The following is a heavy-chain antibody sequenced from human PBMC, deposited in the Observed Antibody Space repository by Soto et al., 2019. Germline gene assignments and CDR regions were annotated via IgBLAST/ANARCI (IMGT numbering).Heavy chain of an antibody. CDR2: ISNNGGST. V-gene: IGHV3-64D*06. J-gene: IGHJ5*02. CDR3: VKGGGAYSSSSLWFDP. CDR1: GVTFRNSA. Sequence: LRLSCSVSGVTFRNSAMHWVRQAPGKGLEYVSSISNNGGSTFYAHSVKGRFTVSRDNSNNTRYLQMSSLRPDDTAIYFCVKGGGAYSSSSLWFDPWGQGTQVTVSS. D-gene: IGHD6-6*01.